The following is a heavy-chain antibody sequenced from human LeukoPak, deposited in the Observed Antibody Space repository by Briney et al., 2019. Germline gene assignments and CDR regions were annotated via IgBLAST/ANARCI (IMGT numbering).Heavy chain of an antibody. V-gene: IGHV4-39*01. D-gene: IGHD3-22*01. CDR1: GGSISSYY. CDR3: ARHTKSGYYYIAFGGFDY. CDR2: SIIVGAP. Sequence: SETLSLTCTVSGGSISSYYWGWIRQPQGRGWSGLGVSIIVGAPTTTRPSRVVTISVDTSKNQFSLKLSSVTAADTAVYYCARHTKSGYYYIAFGGFDYWGQGTLVTVSS. J-gene: IGHJ4*02.